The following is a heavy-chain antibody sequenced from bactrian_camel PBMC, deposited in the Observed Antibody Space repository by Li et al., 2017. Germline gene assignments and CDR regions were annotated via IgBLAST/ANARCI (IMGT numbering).Heavy chain of an antibody. D-gene: IGHD5*01. J-gene: IGHJ4*01. CDR2: INSAGSNT. CDR1: GFTFSTYG. V-gene: IGHV3S40*01. Sequence: VQLVESGGGLVQPGGSLRLACAASGFTFSTYGMSWVRQAPGKGLEWVSAINSAGSNTYYADSVKGRFTISRDTAKHTVSLQMNSVQPEDTAVYYCVRDLGTTGWYFDNRGQGTQVTVS. CDR3: VRDLGTTGWYFDN.